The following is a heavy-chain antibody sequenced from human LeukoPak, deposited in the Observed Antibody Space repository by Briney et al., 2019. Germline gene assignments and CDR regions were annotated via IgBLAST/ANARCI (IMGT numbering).Heavy chain of an antibody. CDR3: ARSYDSIDNYFDY. V-gene: IGHV4-59*01. J-gene: IGHJ4*02. CDR1: GGSISSYY. D-gene: IGHD3-22*01. Sequence: SETLSLTCTVSGGSISSYYWSWIRQSPGKGLEWIGYIYYSGSTNYNPSLKSRVTISVDTSKNQFSLKLSSVTAADTAVYYCARSYDSIDNYFDYWGQGTLVTVSS. CDR2: IYYSGST.